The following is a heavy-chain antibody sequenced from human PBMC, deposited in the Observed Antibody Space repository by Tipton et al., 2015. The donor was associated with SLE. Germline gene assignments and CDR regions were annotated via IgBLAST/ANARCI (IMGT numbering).Heavy chain of an antibody. Sequence: TLSLTCTVSGGSIRSHYWSWIRQPPGKGLEWIGYMYHSGSTNYHPSLKSRVSMSVDTSKNQLALTLTSVTAADTAVYYCARGSVVADDYWGQGTLVTVTS. D-gene: IGHD2-15*01. V-gene: IGHV4-59*11. CDR1: GGSIRSHY. J-gene: IGHJ4*02. CDR2: MYHSGST. CDR3: ARGSVVADDY.